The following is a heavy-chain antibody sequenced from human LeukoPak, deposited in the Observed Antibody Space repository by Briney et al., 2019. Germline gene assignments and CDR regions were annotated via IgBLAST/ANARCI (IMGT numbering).Heavy chain of an antibody. CDR3: ARGRSNYYGMDV. CDR2: IYYNGNT. V-gene: IGHV4-59*01. CDR1: DGSINSYY. Sequence: SETLSLTCSVSDGSINSYYWNWIRRPPGKGLEWIGYIYYNGNTNYSPSLKSRVTMSVDTSKNLFSLKVSSVTAADTAVYYCARGRSNYYGMDVWGQGTLVTVSS. D-gene: IGHD1-26*01. J-gene: IGHJ6*02.